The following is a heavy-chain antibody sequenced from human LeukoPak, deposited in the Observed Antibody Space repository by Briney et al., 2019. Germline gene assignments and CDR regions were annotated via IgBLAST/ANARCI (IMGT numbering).Heavy chain of an antibody. J-gene: IGHJ5*02. CDR3: ARDKGLAAAGTGWFDP. V-gene: IGHV3-53*01. Sequence: QTGGSLRLSCAASGFTVSSNYMSWVRQAPGKGLEWVSVIYSGGSTYYADSVKGRFTISRDNSKNTLYLRMNSLRAEDTAVYYCARDKGLAAAGTGWFDPWGQGTLVTVSS. CDR2: IYSGGST. CDR1: GFTVSSNY. D-gene: IGHD6-13*01.